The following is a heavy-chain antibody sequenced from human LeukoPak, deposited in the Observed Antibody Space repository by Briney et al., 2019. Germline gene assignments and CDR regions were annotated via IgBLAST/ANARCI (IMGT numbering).Heavy chain of an antibody. J-gene: IGHJ4*02. V-gene: IGHV4-38-2*01. CDR1: GYSISSGYY. Sequence: KPSETLSLTCAVSGYSISSGYYWGWIRQPPGKGLEWIGSIYHSGSTYYNLSLKSRVTISVDTSKNQFSLKLSSVTAADTAVYYCARQYCSSTSCLDDFDYWGQGTLVTVSS. CDR3: ARQYCSSTSCLDDFDY. D-gene: IGHD2-2*01. CDR2: IYHSGST.